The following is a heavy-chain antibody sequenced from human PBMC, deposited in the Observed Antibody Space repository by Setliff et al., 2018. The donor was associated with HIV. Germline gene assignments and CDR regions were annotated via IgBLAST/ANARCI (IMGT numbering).Heavy chain of an antibody. CDR2: ISTYSDET. Sequence: ASVKVSCKPSGYTFTTYGLSWVRQAPGQGLEWMGWISTYSDETSYSQNLQGRLTMTTDTSTATAFRELRSMRSDDTAVYYCARDPSNTSGWLPYYDYWGQGTLVTVSS. D-gene: IGHD6-19*01. V-gene: IGHV1-18*01. CDR3: ARDPSNTSGWLPYYDY. J-gene: IGHJ4*02. CDR1: GYTFTTYG.